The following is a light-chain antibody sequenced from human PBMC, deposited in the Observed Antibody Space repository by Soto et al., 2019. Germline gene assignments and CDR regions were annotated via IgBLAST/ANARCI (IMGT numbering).Light chain of an antibody. CDR1: SSAVGDYNY. CDR3: SSYTSSITLL. J-gene: IGLJ2*01. V-gene: IGLV2-14*03. CDR2: DVS. Sequence: QSVLTQPASVSGSPGQSITISCTGTSSAVGDYNYVSWYQQHPGKAPKLMIYDVSNRPSGVSNRFSGSKSGNTASLTISGLQAEDEADYYCSSYTSSITLLFGGGTQLTVL.